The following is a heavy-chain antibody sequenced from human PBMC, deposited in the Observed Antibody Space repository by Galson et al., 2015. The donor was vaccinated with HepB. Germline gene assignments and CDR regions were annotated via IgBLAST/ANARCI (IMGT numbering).Heavy chain of an antibody. D-gene: IGHD2-21*02. J-gene: IGHJ6*02. Sequence: LRLSCAASGFPFSDFYMTWIRQAPGKGLEWISYISTTSSYTRYAASVQGRFTISRDNAKSSLYLRMSGLRVEDTATYYCARYPRGDCGGSDCYESRHGMDVWGQGTTVTVSS. V-gene: IGHV3-11*03. CDR3: ARYPRGDCGGSDCYESRHGMDV. CDR2: ISTTSSYT. CDR1: GFPFSDFY.